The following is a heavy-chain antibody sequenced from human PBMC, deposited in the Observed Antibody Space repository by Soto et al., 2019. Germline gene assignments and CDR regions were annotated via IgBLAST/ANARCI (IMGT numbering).Heavy chain of an antibody. CDR3: AREPLAHSYLDF. J-gene: IGHJ4*02. CDR2: LYNAERT. V-gene: IGHV4-4*07. Sequence: SETLSLTCTVSGDSVSNHYWRWIRQPAGKGLEWLGRLYNAERTNYNPSLKSRVTMSMDTSKNQFSLQLTSVTAADSAVYFCAREPLAHSYLDFWGQGTLVTVSS. CDR1: GDSVSNHY.